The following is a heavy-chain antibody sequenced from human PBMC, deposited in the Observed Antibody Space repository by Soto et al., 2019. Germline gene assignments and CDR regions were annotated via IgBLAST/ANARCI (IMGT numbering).Heavy chain of an antibody. CDR3: ARDGLWFGELYPVPFDY. Sequence: EVQLVESGGGLVKPGGSLRLSCAASGFTFSSYSMNWVRQAPGKGLEWVSSISSSSSYIYYADSVKGRFTISRDNAKNSLYLQMNSLRAEDTAVYYCARDGLWFGELYPVPFDYWGQGTLVTVSS. CDR1: GFTFSSYS. V-gene: IGHV3-21*01. D-gene: IGHD3-10*01. J-gene: IGHJ4*02. CDR2: ISSSSSYI.